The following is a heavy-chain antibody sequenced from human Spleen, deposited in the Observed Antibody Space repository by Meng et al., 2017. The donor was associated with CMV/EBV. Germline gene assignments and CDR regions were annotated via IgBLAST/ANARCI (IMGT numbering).Heavy chain of an antibody. CDR2: INSDGTST. CDR1: GFTLGNYW. D-gene: IGHD3-3*01. CDR3: AIQGGNDWSGYYIDQ. J-gene: IGHJ4*02. Sequence: SGFTLGNYWLPWGGQAPGKGLVRVARINSDGTSTNYADSVKGRFTISRDNAKNTLFLQLNSLIAEDTAVYYCAIQGGNDWSGYYIDQWGQGTLVTSPQ. V-gene: IGHV3-74*01.